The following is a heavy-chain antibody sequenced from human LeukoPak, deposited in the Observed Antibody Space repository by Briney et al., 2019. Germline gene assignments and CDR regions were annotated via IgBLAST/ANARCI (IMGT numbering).Heavy chain of an antibody. CDR2: IYHSGST. CDR1: GGSISSGGYS. D-gene: IGHD3-10*01. J-gene: IGHJ6*04. V-gene: IGHV4-30-2*01. Sequence: SQTLSLTCAVSGGSISSGGYSWSWIRQPPGKGLGWIGYIYHSGSTYYNPSLKSRVTISVDRSKNQFSLKLSSVTAADTAVYYCARDDPETLANYYGSAGQGMDVWGKGTTVTVSS. CDR3: ARDDPETLANYYGSAGQGMDV.